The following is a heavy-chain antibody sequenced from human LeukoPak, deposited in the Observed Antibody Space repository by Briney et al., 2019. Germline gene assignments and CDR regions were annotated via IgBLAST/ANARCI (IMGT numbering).Heavy chain of an antibody. D-gene: IGHD3-10*01. CDR2: ISAYNGNT. V-gene: IGHV1-18*01. CDR1: GYTFTSYG. J-gene: IGHJ4*02. Sequence: ASVKVSCKASGYTFTSYGISWVRQASGQGLEWMGWISAYNGNTNYAQKLQGRVTMTTDTSTSTAYMELRSLRSDDTAVYYCARQKGWFGELLYDFDYWGQGTLVTVSS. CDR3: ARQKGWFGELLYDFDY.